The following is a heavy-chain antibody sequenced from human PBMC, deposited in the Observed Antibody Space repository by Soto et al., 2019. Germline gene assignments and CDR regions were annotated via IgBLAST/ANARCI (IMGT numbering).Heavy chain of an antibody. CDR2: IIPIFGTA. CDR3: ARRGGGSGSSVPSFAGDYYYGMEF. Sequence: QVQLVQSGAEVKKPGSSVKVSCKASGGTFSSYAISWVRQAPGQGLEWMGGIIPIFGTANYAQKFQGRVTITADESTSTAYMELSSRRSEDTAVYYCARRGGGSGSSVPSFAGDYYYGMEFWGHGTTVTVSS. V-gene: IGHV1-69*01. D-gene: IGHD3-10*01. CDR1: GGTFSSYA. J-gene: IGHJ6*02.